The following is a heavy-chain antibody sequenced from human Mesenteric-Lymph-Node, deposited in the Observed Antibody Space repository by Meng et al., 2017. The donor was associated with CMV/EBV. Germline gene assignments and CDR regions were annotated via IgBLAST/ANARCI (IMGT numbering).Heavy chain of an antibody. V-gene: IGHV1-18*01. J-gene: IGHJ2*01. D-gene: IGHD6-19*01. CDR2: ISAYNVNT. CDR3: ARGRIAVADYWYCDL. CDR1: GYTFCTDG. Sequence: SGYTFCTDGISCVRQAPGKGLEWMGWISAYNVNTNYAQKLQGRVTMTTDIATSTAYMELRSLRSDDTAVYYCARGRIAVADYWYCDLWGRGTLVTVSS.